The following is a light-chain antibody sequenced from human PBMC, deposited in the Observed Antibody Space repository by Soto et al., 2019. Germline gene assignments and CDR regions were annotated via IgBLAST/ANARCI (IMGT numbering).Light chain of an antibody. Sequence: ERLMTQSPATLSVSPGERVTLSCRTSQSVSSYLAWYQQKPGQPPRLLIYGASTRATGIPARFSGSGSGTEFTLTIGSLQSEDFAVYYCQQYNNWPRTFGQGTKVDIK. CDR1: QSVSSY. CDR3: QQYNNWPRT. V-gene: IGKV3-15*01. CDR2: GAS. J-gene: IGKJ1*01.